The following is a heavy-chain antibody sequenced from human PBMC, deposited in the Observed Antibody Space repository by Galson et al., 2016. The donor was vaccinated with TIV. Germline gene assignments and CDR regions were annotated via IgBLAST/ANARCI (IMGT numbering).Heavy chain of an antibody. J-gene: IGHJ4*02. CDR3: AKVEIVVAKAGMLDD. Sequence: SLRLSCAASGFTFTYYAMTWVRQAPGKGLEWVSSISGGGASTYYAESVKGRFTVSRDDSKDTLYLQMNTLRAEETAVYYCAKVEIVVAKAGMLDDWGQGTLVTVSS. CDR2: ISGGGAST. D-gene: IGHD5-12*01. V-gene: IGHV3-23*01. CDR1: GFTFTYYA.